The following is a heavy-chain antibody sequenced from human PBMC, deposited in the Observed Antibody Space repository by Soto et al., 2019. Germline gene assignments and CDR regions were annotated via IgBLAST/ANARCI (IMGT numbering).Heavy chain of an antibody. Sequence: PSQTLSLTCVISGDSVSSNGACWNWIRQSPSRCLQWLVRIYYRSKWFHDYAASVESRMAINPDTSRNQFSLQLNYVTPEDTAVYYCARVHCSAGTCLDGLDFWGQGTTVTVSS. CDR2: IYYRSKWFH. V-gene: IGHV6-1*01. J-gene: IGHJ6*02. D-gene: IGHD2-15*01. CDR3: ARVHCSAGTCLDGLDF. CDR1: GDSVSSNGAC.